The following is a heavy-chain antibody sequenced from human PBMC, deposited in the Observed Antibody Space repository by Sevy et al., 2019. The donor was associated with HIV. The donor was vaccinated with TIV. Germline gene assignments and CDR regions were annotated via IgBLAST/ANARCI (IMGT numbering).Heavy chain of an antibody. CDR3: ARDLYGGYGGNDY. J-gene: IGHJ4*02. CDR2: VSANNGNT. CDR1: GYTFTSYG. V-gene: IGHV1-18*01. Sequence: ASVKVSCKASGYTFTSYGVSWVRQAPGLGLEWMGWVSANNGNTNYAQDLQGRVTMTTDTSTSTVYMELRSLRSDDTAMYYCARDLYGGYGGNDYWGQGTLVTVSS. D-gene: IGHD5-12*01.